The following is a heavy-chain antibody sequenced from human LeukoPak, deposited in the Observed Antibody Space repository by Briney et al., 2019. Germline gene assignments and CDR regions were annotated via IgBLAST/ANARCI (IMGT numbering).Heavy chain of an antibody. CDR1: GFTFSSYG. CDR3: AREDYYDSGSNDY. V-gene: IGHV3-30*02. CDR2: IRYDGSNK. J-gene: IGHJ4*02. Sequence: GGSLRLSCAASGFTFSSYGMHWVRQAPGKGLEWVAFIRYDGSNKYYADSVKGRFTISRDNSKNTLYLQMNSLRAEDTAVYYCAREDYYDSGSNDYWGQGTLVTVSS. D-gene: IGHD3-22*01.